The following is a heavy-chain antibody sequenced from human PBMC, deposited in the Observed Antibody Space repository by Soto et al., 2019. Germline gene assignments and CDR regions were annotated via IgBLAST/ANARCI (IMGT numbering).Heavy chain of an antibody. V-gene: IGHV4-59*08. D-gene: IGHD3-3*01. Sequence: TSETLSLTCTVSGGSISSYYWSWIRQPPGKGLEWIGYIYYSGSTNYNPSLKSRVTISVDTSKNQFSLKLSSVTAADTAVYYCARLTVDGLRFLEWLAQPPYYYDMDVWGKGTTVTVSS. CDR1: GGSISSYY. J-gene: IGHJ6*03. CDR2: IYYSGST. CDR3: ARLTVDGLRFLEWLAQPPYYYDMDV.